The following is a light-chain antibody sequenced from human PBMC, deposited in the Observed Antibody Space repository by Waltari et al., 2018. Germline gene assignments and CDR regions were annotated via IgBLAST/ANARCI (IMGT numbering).Light chain of an antibody. CDR3: GTWDNTLSAVI. CDR2: YNN. CDR1: SSYIGNND. Sequence: QSVLTQTPSVASAPGQEVTIPCYGRSSYIGNNDVTRSQQLPGKAPNPLIYYNNKRPSGLPAGFAGSKSGTSATLGITGLQTGDEADYYCGTWDNTLSAVIFGGGTKLTVL. J-gene: IGLJ2*01. V-gene: IGLV1-51*01.